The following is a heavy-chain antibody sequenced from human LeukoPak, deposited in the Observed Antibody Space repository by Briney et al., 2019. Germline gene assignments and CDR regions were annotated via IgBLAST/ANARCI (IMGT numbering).Heavy chain of an antibody. Sequence: PGGSLRLSCAASGFTFSSYDMHWVRQATGKGLEWVSRINERGSSTSYADSVKGRFTISRDNAKNTLYLQMNNLRADDTAVYYCAGGRLVATSKAVAIDYWGQGTLVTVSS. CDR1: GFTFSSYD. D-gene: IGHD5-12*01. J-gene: IGHJ4*02. CDR2: INERGSST. CDR3: AGGRLVATSKAVAIDY. V-gene: IGHV3-74*01.